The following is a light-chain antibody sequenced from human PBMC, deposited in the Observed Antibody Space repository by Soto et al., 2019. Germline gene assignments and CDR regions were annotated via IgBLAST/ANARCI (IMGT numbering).Light chain of an antibody. CDR2: GSS. V-gene: IGKV3-20*01. CDR1: QSVSNNY. Sequence: EIVLTQSPGTLSLSPGERATLSCRASQSVSNNYIAWYQQKPGQAPRLLIFGSSDRATGIPDRFSGSGSGKDFTLTISRLEPEDFAVYYCHQYGSSPPYTFGQGTNLEIK. J-gene: IGKJ2*01. CDR3: HQYGSSPPYT.